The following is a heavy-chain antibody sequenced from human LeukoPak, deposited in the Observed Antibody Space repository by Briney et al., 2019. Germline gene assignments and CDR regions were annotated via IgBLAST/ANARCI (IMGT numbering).Heavy chain of an antibody. V-gene: IGHV3-13*01. CDR2: IGTAGDT. D-gene: IGHD5-18*01. CDR1: GFTFNSYD. CDR3: ARGNTGGDAFDI. J-gene: IGHJ3*02. Sequence: GGSLRLSCAASGFTFNSYDRLWARQATGKGLEWVSAIGTAGDTYYPGSVKGRFTISRENAKNSLYLQMNSLRAGDTAVYYCARGNTGGDAFDIWGQGTMVTVSS.